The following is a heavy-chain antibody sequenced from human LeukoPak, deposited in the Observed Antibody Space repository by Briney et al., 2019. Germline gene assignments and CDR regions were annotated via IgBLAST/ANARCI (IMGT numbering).Heavy chain of an antibody. D-gene: IGHD4-17*01. V-gene: IGHV3-30*04. CDR3: ARDFREDYADY. J-gene: IGHJ4*02. Sequence: GGSLRLSCAASGFTFSSYAMHWVRRAPGKGLEWVAVISYDGSNKYYADSVKGRFTISRDNSKNTLYLQMNSLRAEDTAVYYCARDFREDYADYWGQGTLVTVSS. CDR2: ISYDGSNK. CDR1: GFTFSSYA.